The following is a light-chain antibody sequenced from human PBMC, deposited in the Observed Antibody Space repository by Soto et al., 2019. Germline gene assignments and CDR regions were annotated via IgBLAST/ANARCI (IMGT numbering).Light chain of an antibody. V-gene: IGKV1-39*01. Sequence: EIQMTQSQSSLSASVGDRFTITCRASQSISSHLNWYQHQPGKAPNLLIYAASGLQSGVPSRFSGSGSGTDFTLTISSLQPEDFATYYCQQSYSTPLTFGGGTKVDIK. J-gene: IGKJ4*01. CDR3: QQSYSTPLT. CDR2: AAS. CDR1: QSISSH.